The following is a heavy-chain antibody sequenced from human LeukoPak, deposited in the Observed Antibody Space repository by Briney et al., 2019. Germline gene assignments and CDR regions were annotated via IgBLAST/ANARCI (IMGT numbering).Heavy chain of an antibody. Sequence: PSETLSLTCTVSGVSISSYYWSWIRQPPGKGLEWIGYNYYSGSPNYNPSLKSRVTISLDTSKSQFSLKLSSVTAADTAVYYCARQYGYSSGRLDYWGQGTLVTVSS. V-gene: IGHV4-59*08. CDR3: ARQYGYSSGRLDY. J-gene: IGHJ4*02. CDR2: NYYSGSP. CDR1: GVSISSYY. D-gene: IGHD6-19*01.